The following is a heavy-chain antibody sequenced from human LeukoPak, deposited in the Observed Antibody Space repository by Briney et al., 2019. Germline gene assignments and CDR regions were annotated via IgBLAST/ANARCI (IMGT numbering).Heavy chain of an antibody. Sequence: GESLKISCKGSGYSFTSYWIGWVRQMPGKGLEWMGIIYPGDSDTRYSPSFQGQVTISADKSISTAYLQWSSLKASDTAMYYCARRGPQRYCSSTSRYADYYFDYWGQGTLVTVSS. V-gene: IGHV5-51*01. D-gene: IGHD2-2*01. J-gene: IGHJ4*02. CDR2: IYPGDSDT. CDR3: ARRGPQRYCSSTSRYADYYFDY. CDR1: GYSFTSYW.